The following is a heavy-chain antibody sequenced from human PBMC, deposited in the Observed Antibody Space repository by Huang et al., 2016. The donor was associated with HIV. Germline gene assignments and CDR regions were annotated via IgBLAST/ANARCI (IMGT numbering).Heavy chain of an antibody. CDR3: AGGDYDSSGYYQGYLYYMDV. V-gene: IGHV3-53*02. Sequence: EVQLVETGGGLIQPGGSLRLSCAASGFTVTTSHISWVRQAPGKGLEWLSLIYSGGNTYYADSVKGRFTSSRDNSKNTVYLQMNNLRAEDTAVYYCAGGDYDSSGYYQGYLYYMDVWGKGTTVTVSS. D-gene: IGHD3-22*01. CDR1: GFTVTTSH. CDR2: IYSGGNT. J-gene: IGHJ6*03.